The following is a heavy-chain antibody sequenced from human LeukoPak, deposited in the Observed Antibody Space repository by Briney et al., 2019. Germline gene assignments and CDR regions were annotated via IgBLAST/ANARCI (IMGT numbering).Heavy chain of an antibody. CDR2: IYYSGST. V-gene: IGHV4-39*01. D-gene: IGHD6-13*01. CDR1: GGSVSSSSYY. J-gene: IGHJ4*02. CDR3: ARLNVLSGSPLRHFDH. Sequence: SETLSLTCTVSGGSVSSSSYYWGWLRQPPGKGLEWIGCIYYSGSTYYNPSLKSRVTISVDTSKNQFSLKLTSVTAADTAVYYCARLNVLSGSPLRHFDHWGQGTLVTVSS.